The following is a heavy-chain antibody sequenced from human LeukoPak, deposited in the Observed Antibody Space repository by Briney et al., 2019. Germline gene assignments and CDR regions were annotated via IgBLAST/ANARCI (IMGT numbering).Heavy chain of an antibody. CDR1: GFTFSSYG. Sequence: GGSLRLSCAASGFTFSSYGMHWVRQAPGKGLEWVAVIWYDGSNKYYAGSVKGRFTISRDNSKNTLYLQMNSLRAEDTAVYYCARQGGYSYDYFDYWGQGTLVTVSS. CDR3: ARQGGYSYDYFDY. CDR2: IWYDGSNK. V-gene: IGHV3-33*01. J-gene: IGHJ4*02. D-gene: IGHD5-18*01.